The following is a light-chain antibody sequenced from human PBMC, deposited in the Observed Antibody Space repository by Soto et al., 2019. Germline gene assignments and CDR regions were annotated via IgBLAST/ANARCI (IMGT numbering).Light chain of an antibody. J-gene: IGKJ5*01. V-gene: IGKV3-11*01. CDR3: QQRSNWPLT. CDR2: DAS. Sequence: ESVLTQSPATLALSPGVRAPLSCRASQSVSSYLAWYQQKPGQAPRLLIYDASNRATGIPARFSGSGSGTDFTLTISSLEPEDFAVYYCQQRSNWPLTFGQGTRLEI. CDR1: QSVSSY.